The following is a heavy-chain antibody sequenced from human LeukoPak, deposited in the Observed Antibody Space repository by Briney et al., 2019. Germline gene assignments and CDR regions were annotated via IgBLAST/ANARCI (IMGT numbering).Heavy chain of an antibody. V-gene: IGHV3-21*01. CDR2: ISSSSSYI. CDR1: GFTVSSNY. Sequence: GGSLRLSCAASGFTVSSNYMSWVRQAPGKGLEWVSSISSSSSYIYYADSVKGRFAISRDNAKNSLYLQMNSLRAEDTAVYYCARVVVTATVDYWGQGTLVTVSS. CDR3: ARVVVTATVDY. J-gene: IGHJ4*02. D-gene: IGHD2-21*02.